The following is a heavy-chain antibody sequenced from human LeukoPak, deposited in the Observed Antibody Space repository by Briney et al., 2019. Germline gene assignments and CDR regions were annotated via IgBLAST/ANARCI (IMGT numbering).Heavy chain of an antibody. CDR3: ARDHPLDYGDY. Sequence: GGSLRLSCAASGFTFSSYEMNWVRQAPGKGLEWVSYISSSGSTIYYADSVKGRFTISRDNAKNTLYLQMNSLRAEDTAVYYCARDHPLDYGDYWGQGTLVTVSS. CDR2: ISSSGSTI. CDR1: GFTFSSYE. J-gene: IGHJ4*02. V-gene: IGHV3-48*03.